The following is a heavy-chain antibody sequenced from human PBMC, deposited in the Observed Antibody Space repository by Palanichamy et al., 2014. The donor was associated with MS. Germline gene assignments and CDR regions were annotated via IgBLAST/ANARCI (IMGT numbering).Heavy chain of an antibody. J-gene: IGHJ4*02. CDR2: IDRSSGDA. Sequence: QVHLVQSGAEVKKPGASVKVSCKTSGYIFTGYYMRWVRQAPGQGLEWMGWIDRSSGDANYAQKFQGRVTMTRDTSISTAHMELSRLRSDDTAVYYCARRGSHGYDYWGQGTLVTVSS. D-gene: IGHD5-18*01. CDR1: GYIFTGYY. CDR3: ARRGSHGYDY. V-gene: IGHV1-2*02.